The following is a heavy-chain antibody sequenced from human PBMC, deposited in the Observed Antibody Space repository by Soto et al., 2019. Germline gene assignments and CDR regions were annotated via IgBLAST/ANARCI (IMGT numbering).Heavy chain of an antibody. CDR3: ARESEDLTSDYDY. Sequence: GVSLRLSCAASGFTFSSYAMSWVRQAPGKGLEWVSAISGSGGRTYYADSVKGRVTISRDKSKNTLYLEMNSLRAEDTAVYYCARESEDLTSDYDYWGQGTLVAVSS. CDR1: GFTFSSYA. CDR2: ISGSGGRT. V-gene: IGHV3-23*01. J-gene: IGHJ4*02.